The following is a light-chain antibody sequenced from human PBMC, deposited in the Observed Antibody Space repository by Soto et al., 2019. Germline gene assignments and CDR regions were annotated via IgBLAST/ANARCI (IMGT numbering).Light chain of an antibody. CDR1: QSVSKS. Sequence: DIVLTQSPGTLALSPGEGATLSCRASQSVSKSLAWYQQKPGQAPRLLIYGASSRATGIPDSFSGSGSGTDFTLTISRLEPEDFAVYYFQQYGGSPKTLGQGTKVEIK. CDR2: GAS. J-gene: IGKJ1*01. CDR3: QQYGGSPKT. V-gene: IGKV3-20*01.